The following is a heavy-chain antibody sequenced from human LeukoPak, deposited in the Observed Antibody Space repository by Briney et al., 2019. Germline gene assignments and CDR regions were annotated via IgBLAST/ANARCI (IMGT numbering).Heavy chain of an antibody. CDR3: ARVKKGDAFDI. CDR2: IYYSGST. Sequence: PSETLSLTCTVSGGSISSGSYYWSWIRQPPGKGLEWIGYIYYSGSTNYNPSLKSRVTISVDTSKNQFSLKLSSVTAADTAVYYCARVKKGDAFDIWGQGTMVTVSS. V-gene: IGHV4-61*01. CDR1: GGSISSGSYY. J-gene: IGHJ3*02.